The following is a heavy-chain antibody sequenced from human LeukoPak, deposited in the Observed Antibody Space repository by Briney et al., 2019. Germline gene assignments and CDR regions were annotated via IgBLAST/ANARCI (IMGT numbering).Heavy chain of an antibody. Sequence: SETLSLTCAVYGGSFSGYYWSRIRQPPGKGLEWIGEINHSGSTNYNPSLKSRVTISVDTSKNQFSLKLSSVTAADTAVYYCASYYYDSSGYPPWANWFDPWGQGTLVTVSS. V-gene: IGHV4-34*01. CDR1: GGSFSGYY. CDR2: INHSGST. J-gene: IGHJ5*02. CDR3: ASYYYDSSGYPPWANWFDP. D-gene: IGHD3-22*01.